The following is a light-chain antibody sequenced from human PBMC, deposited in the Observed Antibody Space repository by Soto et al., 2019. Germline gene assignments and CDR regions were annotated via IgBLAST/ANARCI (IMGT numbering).Light chain of an antibody. CDR1: QSVGSK. J-gene: IGKJ4*01. V-gene: IGKV3D-15*01. Sequence: EIVMTQSPPTLSVSPGERATLXCRASQSVGSKLAWYQQRPGQAPRLLIYDASNRATGIPARFSGSGSGTEFSLTISSLQSEDFAVYSCQQYGDWPGAFGGGTKVDIK. CDR2: DAS. CDR3: QQYGDWPGA.